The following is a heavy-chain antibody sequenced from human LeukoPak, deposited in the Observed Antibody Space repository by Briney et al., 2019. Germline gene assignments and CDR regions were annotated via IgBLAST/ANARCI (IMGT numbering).Heavy chain of an antibody. D-gene: IGHD5-12*01. J-gene: IGHJ5*02. Sequence: SETLSLTCTVSGGSLSTYYCNWVRQPAGKGLEWIGRIYASGITNYNPSLQSRVTMSVDASKNQFSLKLSSVTAADTAVYYCARCSGNGYDYSWFDPWGQGTLVTVSS. CDR3: ARCSGNGYDYSWFDP. CDR2: IYASGIT. V-gene: IGHV4-4*07. CDR1: GGSLSTYY.